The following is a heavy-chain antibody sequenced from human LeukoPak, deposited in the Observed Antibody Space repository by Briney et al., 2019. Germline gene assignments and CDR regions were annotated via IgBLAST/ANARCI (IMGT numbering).Heavy chain of an antibody. Sequence: PSETLSLTCTVSGGSISSGAYYWSWIRQHPGKGLEWIGYIYYTGSTYYNPSLKSRVTIPVDTSENQFSLKLSSVTAADTAVYYCARDLRPLGDPNWFDPWGQGTLVTVSS. D-gene: IGHD4-17*01. V-gene: IGHV4-31*03. CDR1: GGSISSGAYY. J-gene: IGHJ5*02. CDR2: IYYTGST. CDR3: ARDLRPLGDPNWFDP.